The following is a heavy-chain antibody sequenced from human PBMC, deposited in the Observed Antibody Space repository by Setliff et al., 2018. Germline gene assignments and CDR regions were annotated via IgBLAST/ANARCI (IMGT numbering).Heavy chain of an antibody. J-gene: IGHJ4*02. CDR2: INVGNGNT. CDR3: ARQGGNYYFQY. V-gene: IGHV1-3*03. CDR1: GYTLTNYP. Sequence: ASVKVSCKASGYTLTNYPIHWLRQAPGQRPEWMGWINVGNGNTKYSQEFQGRVTLTRDTSASTAYVELSSLTSEDMAVYYCARQGGNYYFQYWGQGTLVT. D-gene: IGHD3-16*01.